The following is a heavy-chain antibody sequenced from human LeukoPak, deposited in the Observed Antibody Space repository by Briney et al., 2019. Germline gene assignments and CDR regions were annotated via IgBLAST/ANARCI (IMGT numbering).Heavy chain of an antibody. D-gene: IGHD2-2*01. J-gene: IGHJ4*02. CDR1: GFIFTNYF. CDR2: IKHDGSEK. CDR3: ATSGPGAPFDY. V-gene: IGHV3-7*01. Sequence: PGGSLRLSCAASGFIFTNYFMSWVRQAPGKGLEWVASIKHDGSEKYYVDSVRGRFTISRDNTMNSLYLQMSSLRAEDTAVYYCATSGPGAPFDYWGQGTLVSVSS.